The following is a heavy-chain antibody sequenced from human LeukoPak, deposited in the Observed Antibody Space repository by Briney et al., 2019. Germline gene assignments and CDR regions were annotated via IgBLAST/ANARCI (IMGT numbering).Heavy chain of an antibody. CDR1: GITLSNYG. V-gene: IGHV3-23*01. D-gene: IGHD3-22*01. Sequence: GGSLRLSYAVSGITLSNYGMSWVRQAPGKGLEWVAGISDSGGRTYYAGSVKGRFTISRDNPKNTLYPQMNSLRAEDTAVYFCAKRGVVIRVILVGFHKEAYYFDSWGQGALVTVSS. CDR3: AKRGVVIRVILVGFHKEAYYFDS. J-gene: IGHJ4*02. CDR2: ISDSGGRT.